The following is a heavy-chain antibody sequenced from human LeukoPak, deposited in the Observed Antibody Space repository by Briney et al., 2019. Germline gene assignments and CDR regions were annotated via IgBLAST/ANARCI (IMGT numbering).Heavy chain of an antibody. CDR3: ARDNDKVIDH. D-gene: IGHD2-21*01. CDR2: ITAYNGNR. V-gene: IGHV1-18*01. CDR1: GYTFSNYG. J-gene: IGHJ4*01. Sequence: ASVKVSCKTSGYTFSNYGISWVRQAPGQGLEWMGWITAYNGNRLYAQRFQGRITLTTDTSTSTSYMELRSLEYDDTAIYYCARDNDKVIDHWGQGTLVTVSS.